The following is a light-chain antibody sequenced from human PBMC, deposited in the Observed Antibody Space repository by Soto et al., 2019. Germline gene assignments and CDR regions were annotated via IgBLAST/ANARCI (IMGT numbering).Light chain of an antibody. CDR2: GAS. CDR1: QSVSSS. V-gene: IGKV3-15*01. J-gene: IGKJ1*01. Sequence: EVVLTQSPATLSLSPGGRATLSCRASQSVSSSLAWYQQKPGQAPRLLIYGASTRATGIPARFSGSGSGTEFTLTISSLQSEDFAVYYCQQYNNWPWTFGQGTKVDIK. CDR3: QQYNNWPWT.